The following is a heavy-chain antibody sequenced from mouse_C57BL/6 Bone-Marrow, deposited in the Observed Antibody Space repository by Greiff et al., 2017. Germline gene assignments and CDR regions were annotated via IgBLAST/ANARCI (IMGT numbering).Heavy chain of an antibody. CDR3: ARCANWDLIDY. D-gene: IGHD4-1*01. CDR1: GYTFTSSW. J-gene: IGHJ4*01. CDR2: IYPGSGST. Sequence: VQLQQPGAELVKPGASVKMSCKASGYTFTSSWITWVKQRPGKGLEWIGDIYPGSGSTNYNEKFKSKATLTVDTSSSTAYMQLSSLTSEDSAVYYCARCANWDLIDYWGQGTSVTVSS. V-gene: IGHV1-55*01.